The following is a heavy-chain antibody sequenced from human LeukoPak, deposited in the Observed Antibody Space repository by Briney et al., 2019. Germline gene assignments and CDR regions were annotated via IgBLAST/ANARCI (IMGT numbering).Heavy chain of an antibody. J-gene: IGHJ3*01. CDR2: IYYIGNT. V-gene: IGHV4-39*01. Sequence: KPAVTLSLTCTVSGGSISSSSYYWGWIRQPPGKGLEWIGSIYYIGNTYYNPSLKSRVTISVDTSKNQFSLKLSSVTAADTAVYYCARLFSSSWYRGAFDLWGQGTMVTV. D-gene: IGHD6-13*01. CDR1: GGSISSSSYY. CDR3: ARLFSSSWYRGAFDL.